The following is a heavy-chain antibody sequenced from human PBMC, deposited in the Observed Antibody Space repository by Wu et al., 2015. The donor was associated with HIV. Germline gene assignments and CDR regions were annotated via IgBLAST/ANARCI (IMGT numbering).Heavy chain of an antibody. J-gene: IGHJ6*03. CDR1: GGTFSSYA. CDR2: IIPIFGTA. CDR3: ARGGYSGSYYPYYYYYYMDV. Sequence: QVQLVQSGAEVKKPGSSVKVSCKASGGTFSSYAISWVRQAPGQGLEWMGGIIPIFGTANYAQKFQGRVTITADESTSTAYMELSSLRSEDTAVYYCARGGYSGSYYPYYYYYYMDVWGKRGPTGHRLL. V-gene: IGHV1-69*12. D-gene: IGHD1-26*01.